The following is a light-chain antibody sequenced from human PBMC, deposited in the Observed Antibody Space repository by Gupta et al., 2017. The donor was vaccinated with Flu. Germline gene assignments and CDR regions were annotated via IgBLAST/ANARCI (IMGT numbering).Light chain of an antibody. J-gene: IGLJ3*02. CDR2: EVT. V-gene: IGLV2-14*01. CDR3: GSYTTSSTWV. CDR1: SSDVGGYNY. Sequence: QSALTQPASVSGSSGQSITISCTGTSSDVGGYNYVSWYRQHPGKAPKLMIYEVTNRPSGVSNRFSGSKSGNTASLTISGLQAEDEADYFCGSYTTSSTWVFGGGTKLTVL.